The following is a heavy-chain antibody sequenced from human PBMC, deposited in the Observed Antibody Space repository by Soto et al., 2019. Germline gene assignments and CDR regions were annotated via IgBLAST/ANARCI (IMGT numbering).Heavy chain of an antibody. V-gene: IGHV1-2*02. CDR3: ARGDYTVMLRGVDLDY. CDR1: GYTCTGYY. Sequence: ASVKVSCKASGYTCTGYYMHWVRQAPGQGLEWMGWINPNSGGTNYAQKFQGRVNMTRDTSISTAYMELSRLRSEDTAVYYCARGDYTVMLRGVDLDYWGQGIRVTVSS. J-gene: IGHJ4*02. CDR2: INPNSGGT. D-gene: IGHD3-10*01.